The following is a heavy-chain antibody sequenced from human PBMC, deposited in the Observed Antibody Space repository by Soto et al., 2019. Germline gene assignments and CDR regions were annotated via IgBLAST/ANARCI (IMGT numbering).Heavy chain of an antibody. CDR3: ARDLTTPRIVVVPDLSYGMDV. Sequence: GGSLRLSCAASGCTFSSYGMHWVRQAPGKGLEWVAVIWYDGSNKYYADSVKGRFTISRDNSKNTLYLQMNSLRAEDTAVYYCARDLTTPRIVVVPDLSYGMDVWGQGTTVTVSS. V-gene: IGHV3-33*01. D-gene: IGHD2-2*01. CDR2: IWYDGSNK. CDR1: GCTFSSYG. J-gene: IGHJ6*02.